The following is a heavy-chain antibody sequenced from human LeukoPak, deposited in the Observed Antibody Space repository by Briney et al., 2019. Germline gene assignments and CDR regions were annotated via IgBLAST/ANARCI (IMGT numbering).Heavy chain of an antibody. CDR3: AKGYGYSSSWTSNYYFYGLDV. CDR1: GFTFTGYS. D-gene: IGHD6-13*01. J-gene: IGHJ6*02. V-gene: IGHV3-21*04. Sequence: GGSLRLSCAASGFTFTGYSLNWVRQAPGKGLEWVASISSSGSNIYYADSVKGRFTISRDNSKNTLYLQMNSLRAEDTALYYCAKGYGYSSSWTSNYYFYGLDVWGQGTTVTVSS. CDR2: ISSSGSNI.